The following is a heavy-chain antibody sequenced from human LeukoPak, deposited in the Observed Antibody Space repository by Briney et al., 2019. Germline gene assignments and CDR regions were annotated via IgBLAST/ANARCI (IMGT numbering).Heavy chain of an antibody. Sequence: ASVKVSCKASGYTFTSYAMTWVRQAPGQGLEWMGWINTNTGNPTYAQGFTGRFVFSLDTSVSTAYLQISSLKAEDTAVYYCANSQQRRLLIYYYYGMDVWGQGITVTVSS. CDR1: GYTFTSYA. CDR2: INTNTGNP. J-gene: IGHJ6*02. CDR3: ANSQQRRLLIYYYYGMDV. V-gene: IGHV7-4-1*02. D-gene: IGHD6-13*01.